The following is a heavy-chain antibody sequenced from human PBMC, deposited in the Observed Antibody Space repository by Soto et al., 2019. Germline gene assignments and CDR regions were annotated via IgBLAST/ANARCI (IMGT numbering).Heavy chain of an antibody. CDR3: ARHEVARDIVVVVAATGFDH. V-gene: IGHV4-39*01. CDR2: IYYSGST. CDR1: GRCISISSHY. Sequence: NPXDSLSPTYLLSGRCISISSHYWGRIRQPPGKGLEWIGIIYYSGSTYYNPSLKSRATISVDTSKNQFSLKLSSVTAADTAVYYCARHEVARDIVVVVAATGFDHWGQGPLVTAPQ. J-gene: IGHJ4*02. D-gene: IGHD2-15*01.